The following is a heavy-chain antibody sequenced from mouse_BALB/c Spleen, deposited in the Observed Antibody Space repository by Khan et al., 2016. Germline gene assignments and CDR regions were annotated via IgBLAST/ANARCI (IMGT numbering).Heavy chain of an antibody. Sequence: QIQLVQSGPELKKPGETVRISCKASGYTFTTAGMQWVQKMPGKGLKWIGWINTHSGVPKYAEDFKGRFAFSLETSASTAYLQISNLKNEDTATYFYAWYWSFDYWGQGTTLTVSS. V-gene: IGHV9-4*02. CDR1: GYTFTTAG. D-gene: IGHD1-1*02. CDR2: INTHSGVP. J-gene: IGHJ2*01. CDR3: AWYWSFDY.